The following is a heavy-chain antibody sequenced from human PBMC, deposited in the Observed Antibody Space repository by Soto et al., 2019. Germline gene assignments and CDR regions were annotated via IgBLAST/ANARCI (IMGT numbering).Heavy chain of an antibody. J-gene: IGHJ4*02. CDR3: ARWGAYNWNAPGY. CDR2: IYHSGST. V-gene: IGHV4-4*02. Sequence: QVQLQESGPGLVKPSGTLSLTCAVSGGSISSSYWWSWVRQPPGKGLEWIGEIYHSGSTNYNPSLMRRVTISVEKSKNQFSLKLSSVTAADTAVDYCARWGAYNWNAPGYWGQGTLVTVSS. CDR1: GGSISSSYW. D-gene: IGHD1-20*01.